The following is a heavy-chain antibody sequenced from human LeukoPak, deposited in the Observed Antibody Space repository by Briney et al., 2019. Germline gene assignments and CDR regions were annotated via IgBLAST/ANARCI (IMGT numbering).Heavy chain of an antibody. CDR1: GFTFSSYS. CDR2: ISSSSSYI. Sequence: GGSLRLSCAASGFTFSSYSMNWVRQAPGKGLEWVSSISSSSSYIYYAYSVKGRFTISRDNAKNSLYLQMNSLRAEDTAVYYCAREAGYSYGYVDYWGQGTLVTVSS. CDR3: AREAGYSYGYVDY. V-gene: IGHV3-21*01. D-gene: IGHD5-18*01. J-gene: IGHJ4*02.